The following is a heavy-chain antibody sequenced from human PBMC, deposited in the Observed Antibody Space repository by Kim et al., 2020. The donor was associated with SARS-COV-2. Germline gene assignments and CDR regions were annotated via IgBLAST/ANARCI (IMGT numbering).Heavy chain of an antibody. D-gene: IGHD5-18*01. Sequence: IYDADSVKGRFTISRDNAKNSLYRQMSSLRAEDTAVYYCAREGYSYGFTYWGQGTLVTVSS. J-gene: IGHJ4*02. CDR3: AREGYSYGFTY. V-gene: IGHV3-21*01. CDR2: I.